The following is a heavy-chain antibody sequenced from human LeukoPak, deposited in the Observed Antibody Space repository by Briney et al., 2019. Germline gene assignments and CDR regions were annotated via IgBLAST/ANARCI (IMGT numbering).Heavy chain of an antibody. D-gene: IGHD6-6*01. CDR2: ISYDGSNK. Sequence: GGSLRLSCAASGFTLSSYATHWVRQAPGKGLEWVAVISYDGSNKYYADSVKGRFTISRDNSKNTLYLQMNSLRAEDTAVYYCARERIAAGDYWGQGTLVTVSS. CDR1: GFTLSSYA. J-gene: IGHJ4*02. CDR3: ARERIAAGDY. V-gene: IGHV3-30*04.